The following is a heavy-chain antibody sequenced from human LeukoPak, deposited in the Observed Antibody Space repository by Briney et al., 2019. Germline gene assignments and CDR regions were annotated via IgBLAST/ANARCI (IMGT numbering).Heavy chain of an antibody. Sequence: SETLSLTCTVSGGSFSSYYWIWIRQPPGKGLEWIGYIYTSGSTNYNPSLKSRVTISVDTSKNQFSLKLSSVTAADTAVYYCARRFYYCDSSGYPAVYFDYWGQGTLVTVSS. CDR1: GGSFSSYY. V-gene: IGHV4-4*09. CDR2: IYTSGST. CDR3: ARRFYYCDSSGYPAVYFDY. D-gene: IGHD3-22*01. J-gene: IGHJ4*02.